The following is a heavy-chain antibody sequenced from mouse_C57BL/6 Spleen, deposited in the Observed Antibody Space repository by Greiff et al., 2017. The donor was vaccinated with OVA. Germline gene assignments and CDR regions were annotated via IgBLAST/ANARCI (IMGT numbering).Heavy chain of an antibody. D-gene: IGHD2-12*01. Sequence: VQLQQPGAELVMPGASVKLSCKASGYTFTSYWMHWVKQRPGQGLEWIGEIDPSDSYTNYNQKFKGKSTLTVDKSSSTAYMQLSSLTSEDSAVYYCALAYYSQAWFAYWGQGTLVTVSA. CDR1: GYTFTSYW. V-gene: IGHV1-69*01. CDR2: IDPSDSYT. CDR3: ALAYYSQAWFAY. J-gene: IGHJ3*01.